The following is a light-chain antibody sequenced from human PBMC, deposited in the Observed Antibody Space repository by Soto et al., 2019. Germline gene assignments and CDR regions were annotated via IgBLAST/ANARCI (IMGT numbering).Light chain of an antibody. J-gene: IGLJ2*01. V-gene: IGLV1-40*01. CDR1: SSNIGTGYD. CDR3: QSYDSSLSGSGV. Sequence: QSVLKQPPSVSGAPGQRVTISCTGSSSNIGTGYDVHWYQQLPGTAPKLLIYVNNNRPSGVPDRFSGSKSGTSASLAITGLQAEDEADYYCQSYDSSLSGSGVFGGGTKLTVL. CDR2: VNN.